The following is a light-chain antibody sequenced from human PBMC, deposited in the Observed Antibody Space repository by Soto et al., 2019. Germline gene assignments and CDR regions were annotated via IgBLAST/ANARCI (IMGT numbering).Light chain of an antibody. CDR2: AAS. J-gene: IGKJ5*01. V-gene: IGKV1-27*01. CDR1: QGISSY. CDR3: QNYNSAPIT. Sequence: IRMTQSPSSLSASTGDRVTITCRASQGISSYLAWYQQKPGKAPKLLIYAASTLQSGVPSRFSGCGSGTDFTLTITGLQPEDVATDYCQNYNSAPITFGQGTRLEIK.